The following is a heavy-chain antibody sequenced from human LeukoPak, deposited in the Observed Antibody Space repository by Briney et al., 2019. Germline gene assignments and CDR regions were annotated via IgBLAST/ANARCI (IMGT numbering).Heavy chain of an antibody. CDR3: AKGMETNYFDS. CDR2: ISGSGGST. CDR1: GFTFSTYA. V-gene: IGHV3-23*01. D-gene: IGHD1-1*01. Sequence: GGSLRLSCAASGFTFSTYAMTWVRQAPGKGLEWASTISGSGGSTYSADSVKGRFTISRDNSKNTLYLQTNSLRVEDTAVYYCAKGMETNYFDSWGQGTLVTVSS. J-gene: IGHJ4*02.